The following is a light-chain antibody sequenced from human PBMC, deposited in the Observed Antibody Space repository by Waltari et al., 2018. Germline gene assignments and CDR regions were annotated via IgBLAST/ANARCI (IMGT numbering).Light chain of an antibody. CDR1: SSDVGGYNY. V-gene: IGLV2-8*01. Sequence: QSALSQPPSASGSPGQSVTISCTGTSSDVGGYNYVSWYQQYPGKAPKLMIFEVSERAPGVPDCFFGSKAGNPASLTVSGLPAEDEADYYCSLYSETNGYVFGTGTKVTVL. CDR3: SLYSETNGYV. CDR2: EVS. J-gene: IGLJ1*01.